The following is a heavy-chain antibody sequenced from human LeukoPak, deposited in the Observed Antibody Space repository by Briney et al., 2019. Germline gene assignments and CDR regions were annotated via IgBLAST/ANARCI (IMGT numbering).Heavy chain of an antibody. D-gene: IGHD4-23*01. J-gene: IGHJ6*03. V-gene: IGHV3-53*01. CDR1: ELTVNSNY. CDR3: ARDRGGTSGMDV. Sequence: GGSLRLSCAASELTVNSNYMSWVRQAPGKGLEWVSVIYSGGTTYYADSVKGRFTISRDNSKNTLSLQMKSLRADDTAVYYCARDRGGTSGMDVWGKGTTVTVSS. CDR2: IYSGGTT.